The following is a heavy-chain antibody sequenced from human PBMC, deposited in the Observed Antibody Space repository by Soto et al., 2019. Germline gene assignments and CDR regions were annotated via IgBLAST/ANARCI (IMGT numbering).Heavy chain of an antibody. Sequence: ASVKVSCKASGYTFTGYYMHWVRQAPGQGLEWMGWINPNSGGTNYAQKFQGWVTMTRDTSISTAYMELSRLRSEDTAVYYCARDTGDGTFDFWGQGTLVTVSS. J-gene: IGHJ4*02. D-gene: IGHD7-27*01. CDR3: ARDTGDGTFDF. CDR1: GYTFTGYY. V-gene: IGHV1-2*04. CDR2: INPNSGGT.